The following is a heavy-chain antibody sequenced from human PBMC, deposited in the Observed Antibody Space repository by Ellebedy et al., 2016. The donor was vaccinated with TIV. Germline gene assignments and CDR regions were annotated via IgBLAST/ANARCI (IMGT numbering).Heavy chain of an antibody. CDR3: ARDRAFGQWLGLDY. V-gene: IGHV3-21*01. J-gene: IGHJ4*02. CDR2: ISSSSSYI. D-gene: IGHD6-19*01. CDR1: GFTFSSYS. Sequence: GESLKISXAASGFTFSSYSMNWVRQAPGKGLEWVSSISSSSSYIYYADSVKGRFTISRDNAKNSLYLQMNSLRAEDTAVYYCARDRAFGQWLGLDYWGQGTLVTVSS.